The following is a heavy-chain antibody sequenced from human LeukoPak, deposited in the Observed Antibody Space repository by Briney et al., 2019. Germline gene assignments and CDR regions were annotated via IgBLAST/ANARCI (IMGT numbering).Heavy chain of an antibody. Sequence: SETLSLTCAVYGGSFSGYYWSWIRQPPGKGLEWIGEINHSGSTNYNPSLKSRVTISVDTSKNQFSLKLSSVTAADTAVYYCARGHLAKDFDYWGQGTLVTVSS. CDR1: GGSFSGYY. CDR2: INHSGST. V-gene: IGHV4-34*01. J-gene: IGHJ4*02. CDR3: ARGHLAKDFDY.